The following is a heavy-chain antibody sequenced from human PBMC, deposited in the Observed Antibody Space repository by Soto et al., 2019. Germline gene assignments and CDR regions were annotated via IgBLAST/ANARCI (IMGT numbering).Heavy chain of an antibody. CDR3: ARVGAYFGEFDYFDY. D-gene: IGHD3-10*01. J-gene: IGHJ4*02. CDR1: GFNFNSYT. V-gene: IGHV3-21*06. CDR2: ISRFSDRT. Sequence: PGGSLRLSCSASGFNFNSYTMNWVRQAPGKGLEWVSSISRFSDRTYYADSVKGRFAIFGANAENSVYLQVNNLGAEDTAVYYRARVGAYFGEFDYFDYWGQGTPVTVPQ.